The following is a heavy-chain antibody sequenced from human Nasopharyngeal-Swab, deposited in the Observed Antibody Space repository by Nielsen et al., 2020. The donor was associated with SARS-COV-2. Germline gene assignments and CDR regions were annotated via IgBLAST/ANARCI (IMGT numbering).Heavy chain of an antibody. CDR3: ASEHPAEYALDV. CDR1: GFSGYD. Sequence: GGSLRLSCAVSGFSGYDMNWVRQAPGKGLEWLSYISGSSGTIYYADSVKGRFTIFRDNAKKSLFLQMNSLRAEDTAVYYCASEHPAEYALDVWGLGTTVTVS. J-gene: IGHJ6*02. CDR2: ISGSSGTI. V-gene: IGHV3-48*04.